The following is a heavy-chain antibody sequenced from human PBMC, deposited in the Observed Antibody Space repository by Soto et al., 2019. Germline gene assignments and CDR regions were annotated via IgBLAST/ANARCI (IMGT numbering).Heavy chain of an antibody. CDR3: ATSYGSGSAHFDS. CDR2: IIPMLGMS. V-gene: IGHV1-69*02. J-gene: IGHJ4*02. Sequence: QVQLVQSGAEVTKPGSSVTVSCTASGDTFSRSTLSWVRQAPGQRLEWMGRIIPMLGMSNSALKFQGRLTISADKXTNKVYMLLNSLRSDDTAVYYCATSYGSGSAHFDSWGQGTLVTVSS. CDR1: GDTFSRST. D-gene: IGHD3-10*01.